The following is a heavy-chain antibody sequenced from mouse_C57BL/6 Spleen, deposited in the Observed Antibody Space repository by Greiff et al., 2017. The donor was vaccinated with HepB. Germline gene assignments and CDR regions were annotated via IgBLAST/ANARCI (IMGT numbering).Heavy chain of an antibody. Sequence: QVQLKQPGAELVKPGASVKLSCKASGYTFTSYWMQWVKQRPGQGLEWIGEIDPSDSYTNYNQKFKGKATLTVDTSSSTAYMQLSSLTSEDSAVYYCARFLYDYYWYFDVWGTGTTVTVSS. D-gene: IGHD2-4*01. CDR1: GYTFTSYW. V-gene: IGHV1-50*01. J-gene: IGHJ1*03. CDR2: IDPSDSYT. CDR3: ARFLYDYYWYFDV.